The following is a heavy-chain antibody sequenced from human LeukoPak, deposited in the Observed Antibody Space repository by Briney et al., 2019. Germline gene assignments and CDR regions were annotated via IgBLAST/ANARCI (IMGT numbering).Heavy chain of an antibody. CDR2: INHSGST. Sequence: SETLSLTCTVSGGSISSDYWSWIRQPPGKGLEWIGEINHSGSTNYNPSLKSRVTISVDTSKNQFSLKLSSVTAADTAVYYCARGRWLVRKYFDYWGQGTLVTVSS. J-gene: IGHJ4*02. CDR3: ARGRWLVRKYFDY. CDR1: GGSISSDY. V-gene: IGHV4-34*01. D-gene: IGHD6-19*01.